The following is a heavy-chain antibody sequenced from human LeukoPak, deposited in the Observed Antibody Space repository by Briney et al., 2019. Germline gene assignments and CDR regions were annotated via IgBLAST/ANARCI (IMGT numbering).Heavy chain of an antibody. J-gene: IGHJ6*02. V-gene: IGHV5-51*01. CDR1: GYSFTSYW. CDR3: ARQGCSSTSCYSYYYYGMDV. CDR2: IYPGVSDT. Sequence: GESLKISCKGSGYSFTSYWIGWVRQMPGKGVEWVGIIYPGVSDTRYSPSFQGQVTISADKSISTAYLQWSSLKASDTAMYYCARQGCSSTSCYSYYYYGMDVWGQGTTVTVSS. D-gene: IGHD2-2*01.